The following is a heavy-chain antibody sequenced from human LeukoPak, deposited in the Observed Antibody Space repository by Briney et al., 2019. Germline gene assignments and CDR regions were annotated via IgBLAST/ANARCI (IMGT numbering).Heavy chain of an antibody. CDR2: VYHSGIT. J-gene: IGHJ4*02. D-gene: IGHD3-10*01. Sequence: KPSETLSLTCAVSGYSIRSGYYWGWIRQPPGKGLEWIGSVYHSGITYYNPSLKSRVSISVDTSKNQFSMKLSSVTAADTATYYCAGWSGELLSLFAFWGQGTLVTVYS. V-gene: IGHV4-38-2*01. CDR1: GYSIRSGYY. CDR3: AGWSGELLSLFAF.